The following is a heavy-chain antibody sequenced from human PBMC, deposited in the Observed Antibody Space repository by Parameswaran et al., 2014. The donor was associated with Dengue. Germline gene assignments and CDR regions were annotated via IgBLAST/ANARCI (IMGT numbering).Heavy chain of an antibody. Sequence: SCAASGFTFSSYSMNWVRQAPGKGLEWVSSISSSSSYIYYADSVKGRFTISRDNAKNSLYLQMNSLRAEDTAVYYCARVGDRLGAISDNWFDPWGQGTLVTVSS. V-gene: IGHV3-21*01. CDR2: ISSSSSYI. J-gene: IGHJ5*02. D-gene: IGHD1-26*01. CDR1: GFTFSSYS. CDR3: ARVGDRLGAISDNWFDP.